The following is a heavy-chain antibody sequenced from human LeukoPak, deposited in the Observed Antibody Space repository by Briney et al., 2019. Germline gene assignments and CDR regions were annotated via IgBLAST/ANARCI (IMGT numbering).Heavy chain of an antibody. Sequence: SETLSLTCAVYGGSFSGYYWSWIRQPPGKGLEWIGEINHSGSTNYNPSLKSRVTISVDTSKNQFSLKLSSVTAADTAVYYCARQHSGWYVDYWGQGILVTVSS. D-gene: IGHD6-19*01. V-gene: IGHV4-34*01. J-gene: IGHJ4*02. CDR3: ARQHSGWYVDY. CDR2: INHSGST. CDR1: GGSFSGYY.